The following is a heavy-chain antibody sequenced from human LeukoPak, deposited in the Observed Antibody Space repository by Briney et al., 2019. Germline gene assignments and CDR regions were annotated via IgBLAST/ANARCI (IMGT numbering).Heavy chain of an antibody. CDR3: AREGIAVAGTWRGKYHDAFDI. J-gene: IGHJ3*02. CDR1: GGSISSSSYY. D-gene: IGHD6-19*01. V-gene: IGHV4-39*07. CDR2: IYYSGST. Sequence: PSETLSLTCTVSGGSISSSSYYWGWIRQPPGKGLEWIGSIYYSGSTYYNPSLKSRVTISVDTSKNQFSLKLSSVTAADTAVYYCAREGIAVAGTWRGKYHDAFDIWGQGTMVTVSS.